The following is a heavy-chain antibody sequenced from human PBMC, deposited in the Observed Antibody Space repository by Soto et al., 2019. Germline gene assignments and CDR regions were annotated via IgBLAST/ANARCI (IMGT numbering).Heavy chain of an antibody. D-gene: IGHD2-2*01. CDR3: ARGRPRYCSSTSCYFERGHYFDY. V-gene: IGHV4-34*01. J-gene: IGHJ4*02. CDR2: INHSGST. Sequence: SLTCAVYCGSCSVYYLNWIRQPPGKGLEWIGEINHSGSTNYNPSLKSRVTISVDTSKNQFSLKLSSVTAADTAVYYCARGRPRYCSSTSCYFERGHYFDYWGQGTLVTVSS. CDR1: CGSCSVYY.